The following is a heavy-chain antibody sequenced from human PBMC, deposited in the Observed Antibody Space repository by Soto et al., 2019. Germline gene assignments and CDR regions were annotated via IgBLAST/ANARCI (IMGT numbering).Heavy chain of an antibody. CDR2: IYYSGST. D-gene: IGHD3-9*01. CDR3: ARSGILRYFDWLPYYFDY. J-gene: IGHJ4*02. Sequence: SETLSLTCTVSGGSISSYYWSWIRQPPGKGLEWIGYIYYSGSTNYNPSLKSRVTISVDTSKNQFSLKLSSVTAADTAVYYCARSGILRYFDWLPYYFDYWGQGTLVTVSS. CDR1: GGSISSYY. V-gene: IGHV4-59*01.